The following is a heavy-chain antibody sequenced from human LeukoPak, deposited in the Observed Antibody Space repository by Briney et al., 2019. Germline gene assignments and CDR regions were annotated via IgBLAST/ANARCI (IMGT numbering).Heavy chain of an antibody. Sequence: PSETLSLTCTVSGYSISSGYYWGWIRRPPGKGLEWIASIYHTGSTHYNPSLKSRVTISIDTSKSQFSLKLSSVTAADTAVYYCARGKAAKDAYGYYYNWFDPWGQGTLVTVSS. CDR3: ARGKAAKDAYGYYYNWFDP. D-gene: IGHD3-3*01. CDR2: IYHTGST. V-gene: IGHV4-38-2*02. CDR1: GYSISSGYY. J-gene: IGHJ5*02.